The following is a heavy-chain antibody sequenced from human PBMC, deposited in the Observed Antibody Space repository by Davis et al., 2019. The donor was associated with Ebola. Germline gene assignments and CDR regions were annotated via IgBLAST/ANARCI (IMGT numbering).Heavy chain of an antibody. CDR3: ARGGYSSSWYYMDV. V-gene: IGHV3-33*01. CDR1: GFTFSSYG. D-gene: IGHD6-13*01. CDR2: IWYDGSNK. Sequence: PGGSLRLSCAASGFTFSSYGMHWVRQAPGKGLEWVAVIWYDGSNKYYADSVKGRFTISRDNSKNTLYLQMNSLRAEDTAVYYCARGGYSSSWYYMDVWGKGTTVTVSS. J-gene: IGHJ6*03.